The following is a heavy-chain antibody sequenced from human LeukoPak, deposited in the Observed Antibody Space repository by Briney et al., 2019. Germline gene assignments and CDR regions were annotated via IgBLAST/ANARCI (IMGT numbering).Heavy chain of an antibody. CDR3: ARLSTVTTSFDY. V-gene: IGHV4-59*10. Sequence: SSETLSLTCAVYGGSFSGYYWSWIRQPPGKGLEWIGRIYTSGTTHYNPSLKSRVTMSVDTSKNQFSLKLSSVTAADTAVYYCARLSTVTTSFDYWGQGTLVTVSS. J-gene: IGHJ4*02. CDR2: IYTSGTT. D-gene: IGHD4-17*01. CDR1: GGSFSGYY.